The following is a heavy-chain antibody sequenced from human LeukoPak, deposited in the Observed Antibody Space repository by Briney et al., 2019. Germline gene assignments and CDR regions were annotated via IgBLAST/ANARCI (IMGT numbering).Heavy chain of an antibody. CDR2: INHSGST. Sequence: PSETLSLTCAVYGGSFSGYYWSWLRQPPGKGLEWIGEINHSGSTNYNPSLKSRVTISVDTSKNQFSLKLSSVTAADTAVYYCARGRRYSSSLQYFDYWGQGTLVTVSS. V-gene: IGHV4-34*01. D-gene: IGHD6-13*01. J-gene: IGHJ4*02. CDR1: GGSFSGYY. CDR3: ARGRRYSSSLQYFDY.